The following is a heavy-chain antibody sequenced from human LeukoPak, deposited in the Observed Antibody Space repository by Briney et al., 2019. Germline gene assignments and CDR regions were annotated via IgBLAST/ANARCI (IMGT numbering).Heavy chain of an antibody. Sequence: PGGSLRLSCAASGFTVSSNYMSWVRQAPGKGLEWVSLIYSGGSTYYADSVKGRFTISRDNAKNSLYLQMNSLRAEDTAVYYCARAGHDYGDHAIDYWGQGTLVTVSS. V-gene: IGHV3-53*01. J-gene: IGHJ4*02. CDR3: ARAGHDYGDHAIDY. D-gene: IGHD4-17*01. CDR2: IYSGGST. CDR1: GFTVSSNY.